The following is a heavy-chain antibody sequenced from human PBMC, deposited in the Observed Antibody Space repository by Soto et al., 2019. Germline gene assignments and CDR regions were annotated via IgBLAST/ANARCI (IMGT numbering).Heavy chain of an antibody. CDR3: ARLGSSGWYQGSYFDY. CDR2: IKSSGST. CDR1: GGSITRNDHY. J-gene: IGHJ4*02. D-gene: IGHD6-19*01. V-gene: IGHV4-39*01. Sequence: QLQLQESGPGLVRPSETLSLICTVSGGSITRNDHYWGWIRQSPGKGLEWIGDIKSSGSTIYNLSLKSRVSMSVETSENQFSLKMNSGTAADTAVYYCARLGSSGWYQGSYFDYWGQGTLVTVSS.